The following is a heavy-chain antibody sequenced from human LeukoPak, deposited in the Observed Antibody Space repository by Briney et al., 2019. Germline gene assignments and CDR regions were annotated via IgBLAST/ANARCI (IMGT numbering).Heavy chain of an antibody. CDR1: GYSFTNYW. V-gene: IGHV5-10-1*01. Sequence: GESLKISCKGSGYSFTNYWISWGRQMPGKGLEWMGKIDPSDSYSNYSPSFQGHVTISADKSISTAYLQWSSLKASDTAMYYCARSDYSNFFDYWGQGTLVTVSS. J-gene: IGHJ4*02. CDR2: IDPSDSYS. CDR3: ARSDYSNFFDY. D-gene: IGHD4-11*01.